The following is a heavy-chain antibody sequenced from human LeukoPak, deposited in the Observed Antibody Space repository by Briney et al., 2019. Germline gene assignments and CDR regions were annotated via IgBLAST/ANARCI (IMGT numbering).Heavy chain of an antibody. CDR3: ARVDTAMVSGDY. D-gene: IGHD5-18*01. V-gene: IGHV4-34*01. Sequence: SETLSLTCAVYGGSFSGYYWSWIRQPPGKGLEWIGEINHSGSTNYNPSLKSRVTISVDTSKNQFSLKLSSVTAADTAVYYCARVDTAMVSGDYWGQGTLVTVSS. CDR1: GGSFSGYY. J-gene: IGHJ4*02. CDR2: INHSGST.